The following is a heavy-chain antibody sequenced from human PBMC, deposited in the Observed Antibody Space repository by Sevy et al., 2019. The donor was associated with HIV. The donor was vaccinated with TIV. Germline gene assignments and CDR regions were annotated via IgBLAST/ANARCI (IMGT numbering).Heavy chain of an antibody. CDR3: ARSRSYYDFWSGYVRYFDH. CDR1: GFTFSSYA. D-gene: IGHD3-3*01. CDR2: ISYAGSDK. V-gene: IGHV3-30-3*01. J-gene: IGHJ4*02. Sequence: GGSLRLSCAASGFTFSSYAMHWVRQAPGKGLEWVAVISYAGSDKYYADSVKGRFTISRDNSKNTLYLQMNSLRAEDTAVYYCARSRSYYDFWSGYVRYFDHWGQGTLVTVSS.